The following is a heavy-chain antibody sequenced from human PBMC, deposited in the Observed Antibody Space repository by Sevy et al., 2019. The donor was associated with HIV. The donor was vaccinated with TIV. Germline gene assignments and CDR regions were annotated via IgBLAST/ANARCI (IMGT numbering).Heavy chain of an antibody. CDR3: AREVRFGELGNWFDP. V-gene: IGHV3-7*01. J-gene: IGHJ5*02. Sequence: GGSLRLSCAASGFTFISYWMSWVRQAPGKGLEWLANIKEDGSEKYYVASVKGRFTISRDNAKNSLYLQMNSLRAEDTAVYYCAREVRFGELGNWFDPWGQGTLVTVSS. CDR2: IKEDGSEK. CDR1: GFTFISYW. D-gene: IGHD3-10*01.